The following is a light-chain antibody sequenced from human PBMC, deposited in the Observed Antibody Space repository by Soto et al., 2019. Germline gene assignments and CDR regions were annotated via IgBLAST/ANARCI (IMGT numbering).Light chain of an antibody. Sequence: DIQMTQSPSSLSASVGDRVTITCRASESIRNNLNWYQHKPGKAPKLLIYAASTLQSGVPSRFSGGGSGTEFTLSISSLQPEDFTTYYCQQTYCNPRGAFGQGTKVEFK. J-gene: IGKJ1*01. CDR2: AAS. CDR1: ESIRNN. CDR3: QQTYCNPRGA. V-gene: IGKV1-39*01.